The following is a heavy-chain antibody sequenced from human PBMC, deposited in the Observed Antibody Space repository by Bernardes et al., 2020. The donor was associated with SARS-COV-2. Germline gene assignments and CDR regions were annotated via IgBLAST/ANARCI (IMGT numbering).Heavy chain of an antibody. J-gene: IGHJ2*01. CDR2: ISSSSSYI. D-gene: IGHD3-22*01. CDR3: AREAGKHYYDSSGYQSGWYFDL. CDR1: GFTFSSYS. Sequence: GGSLRLSCAASGFTFSSYSMNWVRQAPGKGLEWVSSISSSSSYIYYADSVKGRFTISRDNAKNSLYLQMNSLRAEDTAVYYCAREAGKHYYDSSGYQSGWYFDLWGRGTLVTVSS. V-gene: IGHV3-21*01.